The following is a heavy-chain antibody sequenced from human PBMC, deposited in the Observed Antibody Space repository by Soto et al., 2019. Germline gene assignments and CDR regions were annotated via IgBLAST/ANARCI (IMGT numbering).Heavy chain of an antibody. CDR1: GLTFTTFA. CDR2: IKSKTDGETT. V-gene: IGHV3-15*01. J-gene: IGHJ3*02. Sequence: GGSLRLSCTASGLTFTTFAMSWVRQSPGKGLEWVGRIKSKTDGETTDYAAPVKGRFTISRDDSKNTLYLQMDSLKTEDTAVYYCTDLMRGVGAFDIWSRGTLVTVSS. CDR3: TDLMRGVGAFDI. D-gene: IGHD3-10*01.